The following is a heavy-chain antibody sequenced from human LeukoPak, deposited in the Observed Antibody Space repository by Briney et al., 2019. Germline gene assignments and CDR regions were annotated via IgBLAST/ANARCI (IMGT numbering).Heavy chain of an antibody. CDR3: ARGQDDYGNYVLSDY. Sequence: ASVKVSCKASGYTFTGYYMHWVRQAPGQGLEWMGWINPNSGGTNYAQKFQGRVTMTRDTSISTAYMEPSRLRSDDTAVYYCARGQDDYGNYVLSDYWGQGTLVTVSS. D-gene: IGHD4-11*01. CDR1: GYTFTGYY. CDR2: INPNSGGT. V-gene: IGHV1-2*02. J-gene: IGHJ4*02.